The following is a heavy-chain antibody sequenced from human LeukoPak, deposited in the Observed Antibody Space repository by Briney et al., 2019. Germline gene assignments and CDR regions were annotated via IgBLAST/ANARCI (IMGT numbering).Heavy chain of an antibody. CDR2: IYPSDSET. V-gene: IGHV5-51*01. CDR1: GLGFTKEW. CDR3: ARGFHYYYGMDV. Sequence: GVSLNFSCKGPGLGFTKEWIGGVSQMPGKGLEWMGIIYPSDSETRYSPSFQGQVTISADRSINTAYLQSNSLNASDTSMYYCARGFHYYYGMDVWGQGTTVTVSS. J-gene: IGHJ6*02. D-gene: IGHD3-3*01.